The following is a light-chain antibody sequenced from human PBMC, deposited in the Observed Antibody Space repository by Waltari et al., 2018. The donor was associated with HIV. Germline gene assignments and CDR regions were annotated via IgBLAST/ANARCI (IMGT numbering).Light chain of an antibody. CDR3: AAWDDSLSGRV. Sequence: QPVLTQPPPATGTPAQSVTFSCSRWRGNIGSNYLHWYLQHQGTAPKLLIYGNNQRPSGVPYRFSGSKSGTSASLAISGLRSEDEADYYCAAWDDSLSGRVFGGGTKLTVL. V-gene: IGLV1-47*01. J-gene: IGLJ3*02. CDR1: RGNIGSNY. CDR2: GNN.